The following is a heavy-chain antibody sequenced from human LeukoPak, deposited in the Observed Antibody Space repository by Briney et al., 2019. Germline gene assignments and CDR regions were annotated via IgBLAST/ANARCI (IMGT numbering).Heavy chain of an antibody. CDR3: ASLNYGPDY. V-gene: IGHV3-74*01. Sequence: GGSLRRSCAASGFTFSSYWMHWVRQAPGKGLVWVSRIDNDGRGTSYADSVKGRFTISRDNAKNRLYLQMNSLRAEDTAVYYCASLNYGPDYWGQGTLVTVSS. CDR1: GFTFSSYW. CDR2: IDNDGRGT. J-gene: IGHJ4*02. D-gene: IGHD3-16*01.